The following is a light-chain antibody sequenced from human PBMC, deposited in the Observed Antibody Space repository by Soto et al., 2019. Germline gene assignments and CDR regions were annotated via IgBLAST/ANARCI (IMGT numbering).Light chain of an antibody. Sequence: EIVMTQSPATLSVSPGERATLSCRASQYVSRSLAWYQQQPGQAPRLLIYGASTRATGIPAKFSGSGSGTEFTLTISSLQSEDFAVYYCQQYNTWWTFGQGTKVEIK. CDR3: QQYNTWWT. CDR2: GAS. V-gene: IGKV3-15*01. J-gene: IGKJ1*01. CDR1: QYVSRS.